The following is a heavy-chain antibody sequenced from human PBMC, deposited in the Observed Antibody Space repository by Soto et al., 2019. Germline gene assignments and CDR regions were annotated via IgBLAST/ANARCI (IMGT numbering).Heavy chain of an antibody. J-gene: IGHJ4*01. V-gene: IGHV3-30-3*01. D-gene: IGHD3-3*01. CDR3: ARGGDFWSGIDY. Sequence: QVQLVESGGGVVQPGRSLRLSCAASGFTFSNYAIHWVRQAPGKGLEWVAVISYDGSNKCYADSVKGRFTISRDNSKNTLYVKMNSLRGGDTAVYYCARGGDFWSGIDYWGHGTLGTVSS. CDR1: GFTFSNYA. CDR2: ISYDGSNK.